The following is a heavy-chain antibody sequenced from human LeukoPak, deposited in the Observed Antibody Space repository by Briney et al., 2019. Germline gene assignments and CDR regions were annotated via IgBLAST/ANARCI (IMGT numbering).Heavy chain of an antibody. CDR1: GFTFSNYP. D-gene: IGHD6-13*01. Sequence: GGSLRLSCVVSGFTFSNYPMSWVRQAPGKGLEWVSVISESGDVTHYADSMKGRFTISRDNTKNTLSLHMNSLRAEDTAVYYCAGGARIAAAGKGVDYWGQGTLVTVSS. CDR2: ISESGDVT. V-gene: IGHV3-23*01. J-gene: IGHJ4*02. CDR3: AGGARIAAAGKGVDY.